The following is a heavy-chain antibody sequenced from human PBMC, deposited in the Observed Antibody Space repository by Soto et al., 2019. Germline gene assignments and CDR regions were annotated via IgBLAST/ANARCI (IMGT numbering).Heavy chain of an antibody. CDR2: IYWDDDK. J-gene: IGHJ4*02. V-gene: IGHV2-5*02. CDR1: GFSLSTSGVG. D-gene: IGHD4-17*01. CDR3: AHVEGYGDHGEY. Sequence: QITLKESCPTLVKPTQTLTLTCTFSGFSLSTSGVGVGWIRQPPGKALEWLALIYWDDDKRYSPSLKSRLTITKDTSKNPVVLTMTNMDPVDTPTYSCAHVEGYGDHGEYWGPGTLVTASS.